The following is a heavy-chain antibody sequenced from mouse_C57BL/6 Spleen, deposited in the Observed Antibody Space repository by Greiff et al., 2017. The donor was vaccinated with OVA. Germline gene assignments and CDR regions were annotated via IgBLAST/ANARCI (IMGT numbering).Heavy chain of an antibody. CDR2: ISSGSSTI. V-gene: IGHV5-17*01. Sequence: EVQVVESGGGLVKPGGSLKLSCAASGFTFSDYGMHWVRQAPEKGLEWVAYISSGSSTIYYADTVKGRFTISRDNAKNTLFLQMTSLRSEDTAMYYCARSSIYYDYSQYFDVWGTGTTVTVSS. CDR3: ARSSIYYDYSQYFDV. J-gene: IGHJ1*03. D-gene: IGHD2-4*01. CDR1: GFTFSDYG.